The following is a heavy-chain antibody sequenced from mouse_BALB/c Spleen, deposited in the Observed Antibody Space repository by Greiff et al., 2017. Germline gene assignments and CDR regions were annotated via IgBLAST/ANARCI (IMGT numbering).Heavy chain of an antibody. V-gene: IGHV1S127*01. CDR2: IDPSDSYT. CDR3: TRENYFDY. CDR1: GYTFTSYW. Sequence: VQLQQPGAELVKPGASVKMSCKASGYTFTSYWMHWVKQRPGQGLEWIGVIDPSDSYTSYNQKFKGKATLTVDTSSSTAYMQLSSLTSEDSAVYYCTRENYFDYWGQGTTLTVSS. J-gene: IGHJ2*01.